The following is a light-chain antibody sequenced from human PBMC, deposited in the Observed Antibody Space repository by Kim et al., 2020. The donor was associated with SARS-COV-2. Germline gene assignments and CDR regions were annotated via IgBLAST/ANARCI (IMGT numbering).Light chain of an antibody. V-gene: IGLV2-8*01. CDR3: SSYAGSNRGV. CDR2: EVS. Sequence: GQSVTSACTGTSSDFGGYNYVSWYQQHPGKAPKLMIYEVSKRPSGVPDRFSGSKSGNTASLTVSGLQAEDEADYYCSSYAGSNRGVFGGGTQLTVL. CDR1: SSDFGGYNY. J-gene: IGLJ3*02.